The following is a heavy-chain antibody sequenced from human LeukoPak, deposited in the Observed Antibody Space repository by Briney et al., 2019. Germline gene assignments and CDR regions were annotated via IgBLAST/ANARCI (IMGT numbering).Heavy chain of an antibody. Sequence: SETLSLTCAVSDGSISNSNWWSWVRQPPGKGLEWIGEIYHSGRTNYNPSLKSRVTISVDKSKNQFSLKLSSVTAADTAVYYCARQGAAGKYYYYYMDVWGKGTTVTVSS. D-gene: IGHD6-13*01. CDR1: DGSISNSNW. CDR2: IYHSGRT. V-gene: IGHV4-4*02. J-gene: IGHJ6*03. CDR3: ARQGAAGKYYYYYMDV.